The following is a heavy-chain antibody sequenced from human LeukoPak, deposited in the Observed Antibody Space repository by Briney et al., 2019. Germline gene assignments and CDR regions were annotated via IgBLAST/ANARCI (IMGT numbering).Heavy chain of an antibody. J-gene: IGHJ4*02. CDR3: ASILGRRGETLYQLLFYY. V-gene: IGHV1-2*02. CDR1: GYTFTGYY. Sequence: ASVKVSCKASGYTFTGYYMHWVRQAPGQGLEWMGWINPDSGGTNYAQKFQGRVTMTRDTSISTAYMELSRLRSDDTAVYYCASILGRRGETLYQLLFYYWGQGTLVTVSS. CDR2: INPDSGGT. D-gene: IGHD2-2*01.